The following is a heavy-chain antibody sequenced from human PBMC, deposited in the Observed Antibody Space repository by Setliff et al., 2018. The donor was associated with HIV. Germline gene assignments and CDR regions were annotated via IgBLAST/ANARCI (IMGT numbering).Heavy chain of an antibody. CDR3: AKDLDIVVVPAAPDAFDI. CDR2: VSGSGGST. CDR1: GFTFSSYA. V-gene: IGHV3-23*01. J-gene: IGHJ3*02. D-gene: IGHD2-2*03. Sequence: GGSLRLSCAASGFTFSSYASGWVRQAPGKGLEWVSAVSGSGGSTYYADSVKGRFTISSDNSKNTLYLQMNSLRAEDTAVYYCAKDLDIVVVPAAPDAFDIWGQGTMVTVSS.